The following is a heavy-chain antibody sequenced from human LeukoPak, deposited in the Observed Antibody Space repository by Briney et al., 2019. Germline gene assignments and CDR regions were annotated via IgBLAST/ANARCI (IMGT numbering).Heavy chain of an antibody. Sequence: SETLSLTCTVSGGSISSYYWSWIRQPPGKGLEWIGYIYYSGSTNYNPSLKSRVTISVDTSKNQFSLKLSSVTAAGTAVYYCARFSTNWPDAFDIWGQGTMVTVSS. CDR2: IYYSGST. D-gene: IGHD2-8*01. CDR3: ARFSTNWPDAFDI. J-gene: IGHJ3*02. CDR1: GGSISSYY. V-gene: IGHV4-59*01.